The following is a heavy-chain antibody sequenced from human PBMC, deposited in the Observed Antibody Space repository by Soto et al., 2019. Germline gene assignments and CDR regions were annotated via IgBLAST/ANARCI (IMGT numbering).Heavy chain of an antibody. V-gene: IGHV1-18*01. J-gene: IGHJ3*02. Sequence: GASVKVSSTASGYSFTSYRISWVRQAPGQGLEWMGWISAYNGNTNYAQKLQGRVTMTTDTSTSTAYMELRSLRSDDTAVYYCARIIRADAFDIWGQGTMVTVSS. CDR1: GYSFTSYR. D-gene: IGHD3-10*01. CDR2: ISAYNGNT. CDR3: ARIIRADAFDI.